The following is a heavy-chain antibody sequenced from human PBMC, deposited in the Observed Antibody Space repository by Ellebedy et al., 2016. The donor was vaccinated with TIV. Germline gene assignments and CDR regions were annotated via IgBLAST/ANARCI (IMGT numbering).Heavy chain of an antibody. CDR3: ARGLDAFDI. CDR2: VIPMSRVT. Sequence: SVKVSXKASGHTFTNYPIHWVRQAPGQGLEWMGRVIPMSRVTNYAQKFQGRVTITADKSTTTAYMELNSLRSEDTAVYYCARGLDAFDIWGQGTKVTVSS. J-gene: IGHJ3*02. D-gene: IGHD3/OR15-3a*01. V-gene: IGHV1-69*02. CDR1: GHTFTNYP.